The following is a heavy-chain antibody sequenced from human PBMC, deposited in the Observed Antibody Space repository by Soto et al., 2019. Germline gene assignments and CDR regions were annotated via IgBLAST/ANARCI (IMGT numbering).Heavy chain of an antibody. CDR1: GGSISSYY. CDR3: ARGPDYGDYVVDY. J-gene: IGHJ4*02. D-gene: IGHD4-17*01. CDR2: IYYSGST. Sequence: PSETLSLTCTVSGGSISSYYWSWIRQPPGKGLEWIGYIYYSGSTNYNPSLKSRVTISVDTSKNQFSLKLSSVTAADTAVYYCARGPDYGDYVVDYWGQGTLVTVS. V-gene: IGHV4-59*01.